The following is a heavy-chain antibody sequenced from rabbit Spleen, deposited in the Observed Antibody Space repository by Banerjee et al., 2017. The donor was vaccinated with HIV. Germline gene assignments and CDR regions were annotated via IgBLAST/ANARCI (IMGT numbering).Heavy chain of an antibody. CDR2: IEVGSSDFT. Sequence: EESGGGLVKPGASLTLTCTASGVSFSLSSYMCWVRQAPGKGLELIACIEVGSSDFTYYSSWAKGRFTISNTSSTTVTLQVTRLTASDTATYFCARDTSSSFSSYGMDLLGPGTLVTV. CDR3: ARDTSSSFSSYGMDL. D-gene: IGHD1-1*01. J-gene: IGHJ6*01. CDR1: GVSFSLSSY. V-gene: IGHV1S40*01.